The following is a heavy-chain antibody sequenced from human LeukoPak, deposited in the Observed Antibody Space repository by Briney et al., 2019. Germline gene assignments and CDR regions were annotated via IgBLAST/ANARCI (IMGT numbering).Heavy chain of an antibody. J-gene: IGHJ4*02. D-gene: IGHD3-16*01. CDR2: IKQDGSEK. V-gene: IGHV3-7*01. Sequence: PGGSLRLSCVASGFTFSAYWMSWVRQAPGKGLEWVAHIKQDGSEKYSVDSVKGRFTISRDNAKNSLYLQMNSLRAEDTAVYCCARGGFSYVYFDYWGQGTLVTVSS. CDR3: ARGGFSYVYFDY. CDR1: GFTFSAYW.